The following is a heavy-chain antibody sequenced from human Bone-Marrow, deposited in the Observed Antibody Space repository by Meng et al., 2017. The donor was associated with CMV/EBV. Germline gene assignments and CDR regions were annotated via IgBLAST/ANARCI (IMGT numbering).Heavy chain of an antibody. CDR1: GLTFSDNF. V-gene: IGHV3-11*01. D-gene: IGHD6-6*01. CDR2: ISSTGGTI. CDR3: AGGPSSGDYFDY. J-gene: IGHJ4*02. Sequence: GGSLRRSCAASGLTFSDNFITWIRQAPGKGLEWVSYISSTGGTIYYADSVKGRFTVSRDNARNSLYLQMNSLRVEDTAVYYCAGGPSSGDYFDYWGQGTLVTVSS.